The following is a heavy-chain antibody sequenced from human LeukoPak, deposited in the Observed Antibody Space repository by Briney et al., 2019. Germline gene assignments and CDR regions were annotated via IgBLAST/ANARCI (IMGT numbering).Heavy chain of an antibody. CDR2: IRFDGSNK. J-gene: IGHJ4*02. D-gene: IGHD1-26*01. V-gene: IGHV3-30*02. Sequence: GGSLRLSCAASGFTFSSYAMHWVRQAPGKGLEWVSFIRFDGSNKYYADSVKGRFTISRDNSKNTLYLQMNSLRAEDTAVYYCAKDRSGWELLERFDYWGQGTLVTVSS. CDR1: GFTFSSYA. CDR3: AKDRSGWELLERFDY.